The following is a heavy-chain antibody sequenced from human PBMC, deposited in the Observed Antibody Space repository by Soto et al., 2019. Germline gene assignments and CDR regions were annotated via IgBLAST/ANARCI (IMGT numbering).Heavy chain of an antibody. V-gene: IGHV5-51*01. CDR2: IYPGDSDS. J-gene: IGHJ4*02. D-gene: IGHD2-2*01. CDR1: GFTFTSYW. Sequence: GESLKISCKGSGFTFTSYWIAWVRQMPGKGLEWMGIIYPGDSDSSYSPSFQGQVTISADKSINTAYLHWSSLKASDTAIYYCAPHEGYCSTTTCSNFDYWGPGTLVTVSS. CDR3: APHEGYCSTTTCSNFDY.